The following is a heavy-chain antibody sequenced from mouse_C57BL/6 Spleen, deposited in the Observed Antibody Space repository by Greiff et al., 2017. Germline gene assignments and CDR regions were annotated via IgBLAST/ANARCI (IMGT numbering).Heavy chain of an antibody. CDR2: IYPGDGDT. V-gene: IGHV1-82*01. D-gene: IGHD1-1*01. CDR3: ARGTVPDY. Sequence: VKLMESGPELVKPGASVKISCKASGYAFSSSWMNWVKQRPGKGLEWIGRIYPGDGDTNYNGKFKGKATLTADKSSSTAYMQLSSLTSEDSAVYFCARGTVPDYWGQGTTLTVSA. CDR1: GYAFSSSW. J-gene: IGHJ2*01.